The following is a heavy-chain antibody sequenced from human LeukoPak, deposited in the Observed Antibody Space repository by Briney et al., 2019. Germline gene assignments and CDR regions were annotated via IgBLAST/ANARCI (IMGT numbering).Heavy chain of an antibody. Sequence: ASVKVSCKASVYTFIDYYIHWVRQAPGQGLDWMGSINPNSDVTNYAQNFQGRVTMTRDTFIRTAYMELSRLTSDDTAVYYCARGRSFGELGVYWGQGTLLTVSS. CDR2: INPNSDVT. D-gene: IGHD3-10*01. V-gene: IGHV1-2*02. CDR1: VYTFIDYY. CDR3: ARGRSFGELGVY. J-gene: IGHJ4*02.